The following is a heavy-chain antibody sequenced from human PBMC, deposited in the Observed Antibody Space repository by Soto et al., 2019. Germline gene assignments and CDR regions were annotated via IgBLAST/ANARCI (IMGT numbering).Heavy chain of an antibody. CDR2: IFYNGTA. CDR3: ARIGGWYDIDF. J-gene: IGHJ4*02. Sequence: PSETLSLTCSVSGGSVSSGSFHWIWIRESPGKGLQFIGSIFYNGTANYSPSLKNRVTISIDTSQSQFSLKLVSVAAADTAVYYCARIGGWYDIDFWGQGNLVTVSS. D-gene: IGHD6-19*01. V-gene: IGHV4-61*01. CDR1: GGSVSSGSFH.